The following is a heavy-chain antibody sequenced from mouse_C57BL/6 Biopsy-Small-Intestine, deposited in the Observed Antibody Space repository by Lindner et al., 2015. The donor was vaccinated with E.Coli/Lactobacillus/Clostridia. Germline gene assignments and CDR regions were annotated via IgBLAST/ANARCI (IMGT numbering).Heavy chain of an antibody. D-gene: IGHD1-1*02. CDR1: GYTFTDYN. V-gene: IGHV1-22*01. Sequence: VQLQESGPELVKPGASVKMSCKASGYTFTDYNIHWVKQSHGKSLEWIGFVNPNNGGTSYNQKFKGKATLTVNKSSSTAYMELRSLTSEDSAVYYCARAPFYGNFDYWGQGTTLTISS. CDR2: VNPNNGGT. CDR3: ARAPFYGNFDY. J-gene: IGHJ2*01.